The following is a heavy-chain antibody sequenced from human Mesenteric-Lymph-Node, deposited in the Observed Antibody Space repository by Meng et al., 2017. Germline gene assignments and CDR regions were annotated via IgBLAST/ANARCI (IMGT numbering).Heavy chain of an antibody. CDR2: ISWNSGSI. D-gene: IGHD5-24*01. CDR3: ARELMSERGY. V-gene: IGHV3-9*01. J-gene: IGHJ4*02. CDR1: GFTFDDYA. Sequence: SLKISCAASGFTFDDYAMHWVRQAPGKGLEWVSGISWNSGSIGYADSVKGRFTISRDNSRNTVTLQMNSLREEDTAVYYCARELMSERGYWGQGTLVTVSS.